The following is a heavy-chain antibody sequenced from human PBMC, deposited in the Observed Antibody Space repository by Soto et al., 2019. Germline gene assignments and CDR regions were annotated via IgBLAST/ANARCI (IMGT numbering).Heavy chain of an antibody. CDR1: GYTFTSYA. CDR2: INAGNGNT. Sequence: GASVKVSCKASGYTFTSYAMHWVRQAPGQRLEWMGWINAGNGNTKYSQKFQGRVTITRDTSASTAYMELSSLRSEDTAVYYCARVDLLRFGMDVWGKGTTVTVSS. J-gene: IGHJ6*04. CDR3: ARVDLLRFGMDV. V-gene: IGHV1-3*01.